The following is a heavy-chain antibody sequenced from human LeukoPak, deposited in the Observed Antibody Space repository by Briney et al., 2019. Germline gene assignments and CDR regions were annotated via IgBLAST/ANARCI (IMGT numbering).Heavy chain of an antibody. D-gene: IGHD2-15*01. J-gene: IGHJ4*02. CDR2: IYSGDSDT. Sequence: GESLKISCQGSGYSFSNFWIGWVRQMPGKGLEWMGIIYSGDSDTRYSPSFQGQVIISADRSVNTVYLQWDSLKASDTATYYCARREASANFDYWGQGTLVTVSS. V-gene: IGHV5-51*01. CDR1: GYSFSNFW. CDR3: ARREASANFDY.